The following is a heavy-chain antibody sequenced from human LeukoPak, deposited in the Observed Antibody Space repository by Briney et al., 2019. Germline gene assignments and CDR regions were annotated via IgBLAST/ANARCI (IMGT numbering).Heavy chain of an antibody. CDR2: ISSSSSYI. V-gene: IGHV3-21*01. J-gene: IGHJ4*02. CDR3: ARVDYYGSGSNDY. D-gene: IGHD3-10*01. Sequence: GGSLRLSCAASGFTFSSYSMNWVRQAQGKGLEWGSSISSSSSYIYYADSVKGRFTISRDNAKNSLYLQMNSLRAEDTAVCYCARVDYYGSGSNDYWGQGTLVTVSS. CDR1: GFTFSSYS.